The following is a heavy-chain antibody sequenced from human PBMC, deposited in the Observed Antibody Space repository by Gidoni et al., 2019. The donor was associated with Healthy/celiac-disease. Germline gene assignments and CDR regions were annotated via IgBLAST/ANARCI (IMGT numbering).Heavy chain of an antibody. CDR3: AKDPSIVVVTSFDY. Sequence: EVQLLASGGGLVQPGCSLRLSCAASCFTFSSYAMSWVRQCPGKGLEWVSAMSGSGGSTYYADAVKGRFTISRDNPKNTMYLKMNSLRAEDTAVYYCAKDPSIVVVTSFDYWGQGTLVTVSS. V-gene: IGHV3-23*01. CDR2: MSGSGGST. D-gene: IGHD2-21*02. CDR1: CFTFSSYA. J-gene: IGHJ4*02.